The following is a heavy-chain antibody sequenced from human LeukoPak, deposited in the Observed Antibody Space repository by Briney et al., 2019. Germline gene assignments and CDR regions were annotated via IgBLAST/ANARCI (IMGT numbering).Heavy chain of an antibody. Sequence: SVKVSCTASGGTFSSYAISWVRQAPGQGLEWMGGIIPIFGTANYAQKFQGRVTITADKSTSTAYMELSSLRSEDTAVYYCARVLVVPAAMPTNFDYWGQGTLVTVSS. CDR2: IIPIFGTA. V-gene: IGHV1-69*06. D-gene: IGHD2-2*01. J-gene: IGHJ4*02. CDR1: GGTFSSYA. CDR3: ARVLVVPAAMPTNFDY.